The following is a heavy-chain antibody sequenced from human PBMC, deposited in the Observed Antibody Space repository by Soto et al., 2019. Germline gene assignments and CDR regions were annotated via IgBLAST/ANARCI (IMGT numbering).Heavy chain of an antibody. V-gene: IGHV3-21*01. CDR3: ARVGAWFGEFDYFDY. J-gene: IGHJ4*02. Sequence: GGSLRLSCAASGFTFTSYTMNWFRQAPGKGLEWVSSISRYSSDIYYADSVRGRFTISRDNARNSLFLQMDSLRAEDTAVYYCARVGAWFGEFDYFDYWGQGTPVTVSS. CDR1: GFTFTSYT. CDR2: ISRYSSDI. D-gene: IGHD3-10*01.